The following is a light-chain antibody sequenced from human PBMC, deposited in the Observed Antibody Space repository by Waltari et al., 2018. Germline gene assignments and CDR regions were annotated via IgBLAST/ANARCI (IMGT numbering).Light chain of an antibody. J-gene: IGKJ1*01. CDR1: QGLEHTDGSTY. Sequence: QGLEHTDGSTYVSWYQQRPGQSPRRLIYQVSKRDSGVPDRFRGSGSGTDFTLEISRVEADDVGFYYCMQAKFWPWTFGQGTEVEIK. CDR3: MQAKFWPWT. V-gene: IGKV2-30*02. CDR2: QVS.